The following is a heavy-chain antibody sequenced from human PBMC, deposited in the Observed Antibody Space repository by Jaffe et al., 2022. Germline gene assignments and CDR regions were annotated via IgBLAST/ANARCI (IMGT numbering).Heavy chain of an antibody. CDR1: GFTLSSYV. CDR2: IIHSGGGT. V-gene: IGHV3-23*01. CDR3: AKDLIYSSGWDWDY. Sequence: EVQLLDSGGGLVQPGGSLRLSCAASGFTLSSYVMSWVRQAPGKGLEWVSTIIHSGGGTYYSDSVKGRFTISRDNSKNTLHLQMNSLRAEDTAVYYCAKDLIYSSGWDWDYWGQGTLVTVSS. D-gene: IGHD6-19*01. J-gene: IGHJ4*02.